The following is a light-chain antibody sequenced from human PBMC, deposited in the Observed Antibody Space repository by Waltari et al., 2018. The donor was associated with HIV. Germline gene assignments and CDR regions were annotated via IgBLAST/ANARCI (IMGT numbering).Light chain of an antibody. J-gene: IGLJ2*01. CDR2: DTS. CDR1: TVAVTTGHH. CDR3: LLSYAGARPVV. V-gene: IGLV7-46*01. Sequence: QAVVTQEPSLTVSPGGTVTLTCGSSTVAVTTGHHPYWFQQKSGQAPRTLIYDTSNKHSWTPARFSGSLLGGKAALTLSGAQPEDEADYFCLLSYAGARPVVFGGGTKLTVL.